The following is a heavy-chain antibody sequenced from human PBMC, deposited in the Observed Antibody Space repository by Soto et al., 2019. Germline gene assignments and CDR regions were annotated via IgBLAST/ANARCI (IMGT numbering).Heavy chain of an antibody. D-gene: IGHD5-18*01. CDR2: IIPIFGTA. V-gene: IGHV1-69*12. J-gene: IGHJ6*02. Sequence: QVQLVQSGAEVKKPGSSVKVSCKASGGTFSSYAISWVRQAPGQGLEWMGGIIPIFGTANYTQKFQGRVTITADESTSTAYMELSSLRSEDTAVYYCARDIRLGGYSYGYYYYFGMDVLGQGTTVTVSS. CDR3: ARDIRLGGYSYGYYYYFGMDV. CDR1: GGTFSSYA.